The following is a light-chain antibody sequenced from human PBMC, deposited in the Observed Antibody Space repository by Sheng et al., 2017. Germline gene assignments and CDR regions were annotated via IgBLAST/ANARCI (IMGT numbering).Light chain of an antibody. J-gene: IGKJ1*01. CDR2: GPS. CDR3: QQYGTSPRT. CDR1: QSIANNY. V-gene: IGKV3-20*01. Sequence: EIVLTQSPATLSLSPGERATLSCRASQSIANNYLAWYQLKTGQAPRLLIYGPSSRAPGIPDMFSGSGSGTDFTLTISRLEPEDFAVYYCQQYGTSPRTFGQGTKVEIK.